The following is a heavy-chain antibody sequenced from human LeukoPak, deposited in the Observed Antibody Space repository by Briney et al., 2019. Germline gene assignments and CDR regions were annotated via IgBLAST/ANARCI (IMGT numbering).Heavy chain of an antibody. CDR2: ISTDNGNT. J-gene: IGHJ4*02. CDR1: GYTFTSYD. D-gene: IGHD3-3*01. V-gene: IGHV1-18*01. CDR3: ARDRSNFWSDYMPYYFNY. Sequence: ASVKVSCKASGYTFTSYDISWVRQAPGQGLEWMGLISTDNGNTNYAQNLQGRVTMTTDTATSTAYMELRSLRSDDTAMYYCARDRSNFWSDYMPYYFNYWGPGTLVTVSS.